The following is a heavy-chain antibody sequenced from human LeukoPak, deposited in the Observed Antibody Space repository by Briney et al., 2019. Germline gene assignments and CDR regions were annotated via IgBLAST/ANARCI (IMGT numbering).Heavy chain of an antibody. J-gene: IGHJ6*02. CDR3: ARAFSSTTPRYYYYGMDV. V-gene: IGHV4-4*07. CDR1: GGSISSYY. D-gene: IGHD2-2*01. Sequence: SETLSLTCTVSGGSISSYYWSWIRQPAGKGLEWIGRIYTSGSTNYNPSLKSRVTMSVDTSKNQFSLKLSSVTATDTAVYYCARAFSSTTPRYYYYGMDVWGQGTTVTVSS. CDR2: IYTSGST.